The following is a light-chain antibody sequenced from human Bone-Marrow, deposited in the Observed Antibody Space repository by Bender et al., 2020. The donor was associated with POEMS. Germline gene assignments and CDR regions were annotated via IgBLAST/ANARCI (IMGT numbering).Light chain of an antibody. V-gene: IGLV2-23*02. Sequence: QSALTQPAAVSGSPGESITISCTGTSGDIGRFDLVSWYQQHPGKAPKLVITSVTERPSGVSPRFSGSKSGSTAFLTISGLQAEDEAAYYCCSYAGLKTFVFGSGTTVSVL. CDR3: CSYAGLKTFV. CDR2: SVT. J-gene: IGLJ6*01. CDR1: SGDIGRFDL.